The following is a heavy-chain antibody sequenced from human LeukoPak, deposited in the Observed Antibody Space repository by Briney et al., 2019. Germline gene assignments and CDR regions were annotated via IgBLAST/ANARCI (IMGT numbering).Heavy chain of an antibody. CDR1: GGSFSGYY. CDR2: INHSGST. D-gene: IGHD3-22*01. Sequence: PSETLSLTCAVYGGSFSGYYWSWIRQPPGNGLEWIGEINHSGSTNYNPSLKSRVTISVDTSKNQFSLKLSSVTAADTAVYYCARVGSYYYDSSGYRYFDYWGQGTLVTVSS. V-gene: IGHV4-34*01. J-gene: IGHJ4*02. CDR3: ARVGSYYYDSSGYRYFDY.